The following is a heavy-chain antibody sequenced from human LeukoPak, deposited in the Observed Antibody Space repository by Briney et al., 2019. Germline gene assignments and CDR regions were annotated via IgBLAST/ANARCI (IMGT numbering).Heavy chain of an antibody. D-gene: IGHD2-2*02. CDR2: ISSSSSYI. CDR3: ASLGYCSSTSCYTGAH. Sequence: GGSLRLSCAASGFTFSSYSMNWVRQAPGKGLEWVSSISSSSSYIYYADSVKGRFTISRDNAKNSLYLQMNSLRAEDTAVYYCASLGYCSSTSCYTGAHWGQGTLVTVSS. J-gene: IGHJ4*02. CDR1: GFTFSSYS. V-gene: IGHV3-21*01.